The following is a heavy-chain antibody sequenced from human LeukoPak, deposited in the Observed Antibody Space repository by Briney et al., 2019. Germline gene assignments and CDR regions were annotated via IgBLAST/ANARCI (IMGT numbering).Heavy chain of an antibody. CDR1: GGSISSGGYY. CDR3: ARVNYGSATKEDY. V-gene: IGHV4-31*03. CDR2: VYYSGSA. D-gene: IGHD3-10*01. Sequence: SQTLSLTCTVSGGSISSGGYYWGWNRQHPGKGLEWIGYVYYSGSAYYNPSLKSRVTISVDTSENQFSLKLSSVTAADTAVYYCARVNYGSATKEDYWGQGTLVTVSS. J-gene: IGHJ4*02.